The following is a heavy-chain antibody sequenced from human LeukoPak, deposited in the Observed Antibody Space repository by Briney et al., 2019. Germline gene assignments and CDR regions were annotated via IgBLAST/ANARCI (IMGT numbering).Heavy chain of an antibody. V-gene: IGHV3-33*08. CDR1: GFTFSSYG. Sequence: PGGSLRLSCAASGFTFSSYGMHWVRQAPGKGLEWVAVIWYDGSNKYYADSVKGRFTISRDNSKNTLYLQMNSLRAEDTAAYYCARGVWVTAPPSDWGQGTLVTVSS. D-gene: IGHD2-21*02. J-gene: IGHJ4*02. CDR3: ARGVWVTAPPSD. CDR2: IWYDGSNK.